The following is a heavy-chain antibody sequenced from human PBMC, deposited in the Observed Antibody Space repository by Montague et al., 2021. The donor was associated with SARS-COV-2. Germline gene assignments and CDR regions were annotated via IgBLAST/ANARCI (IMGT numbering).Heavy chain of an antibody. V-gene: IGHV4-59*12. CDR2: ISDSGST. CDR3: VGDAYDPLDGH. CDR1: GGSLNNYF. J-gene: IGHJ4*02. Sequence: SETLSLTCTVSGGSLNNYFWSWIRQPPGKGLEWVGYISDSGSTKYNPSLQSRVTISVDTARNQFSLKLLSVTAADTAVYYCVGDAYDPLDGHWGQGTLVTVSS. D-gene: IGHD3-3*01.